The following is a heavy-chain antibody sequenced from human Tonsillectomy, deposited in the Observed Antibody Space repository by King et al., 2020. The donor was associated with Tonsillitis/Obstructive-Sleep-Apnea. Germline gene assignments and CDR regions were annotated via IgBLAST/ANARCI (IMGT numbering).Heavy chain of an antibody. CDR2: IYYSGST. D-gene: IGHD3-3*01. CDR3: ARGIRGLGVIINYYFDY. J-gene: IGHJ4*02. CDR1: GGSISSYY. V-gene: IGHV4-59*01. Sequence: VQLQESGPGLVKPSETLSLTCTVSGGSISSYYWSWIRQPPGKGLEWIGYIYYSGSTNYNPSLKSRVTISVDTSKNQFSLKLSSVTAADTAVYYCARGIRGLGVIINYYFDYWGQGTLVTVSS.